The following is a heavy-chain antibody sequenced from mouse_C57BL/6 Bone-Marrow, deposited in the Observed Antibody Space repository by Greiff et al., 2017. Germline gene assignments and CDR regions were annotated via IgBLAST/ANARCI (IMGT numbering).Heavy chain of an antibody. CDR2: IYPGSGST. J-gene: IGHJ2*01. V-gene: IGHV1-55*01. CDR1: GYTFTSYW. CDR3: AQIYYYGSVDY. Sequence: QVHVKQPGAELVKPGASVKMSCKASGYTFTSYWITWVKQRPGQGLEWIGDIYPGSGSTNYNEKFKSKATLTVDTSSSTAYMQLSSLTSEDSAVYYCAQIYYYGSVDYWGQGTTLTVSS. D-gene: IGHD1-1*01.